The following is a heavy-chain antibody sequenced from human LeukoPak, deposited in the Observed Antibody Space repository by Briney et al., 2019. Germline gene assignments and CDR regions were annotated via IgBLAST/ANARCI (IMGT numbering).Heavy chain of an antibody. D-gene: IGHD4-17*01. CDR1: GGSITSNNYY. CDR3: ATSPGADYGVGHWFDP. Sequence: PSETLSLTCTVSGGSITSNNYYWGWIRQPPGKGLEWIGSISYGGSTHYNPSLKSRVTISVDTSKNQFSLKLRSVTATDTAVYHCATSPGADYGVGHWFDPWGQGTLDTVSS. V-gene: IGHV4-39*01. J-gene: IGHJ5*02. CDR2: ISYGGST.